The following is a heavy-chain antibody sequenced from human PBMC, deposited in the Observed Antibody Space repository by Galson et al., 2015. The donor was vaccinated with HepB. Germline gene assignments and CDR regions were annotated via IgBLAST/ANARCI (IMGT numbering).Heavy chain of an antibody. V-gene: IGHV3-23*01. Sequence: SLRLSCAASGFTFSSYAMSWVRQAPGKGLEWVSAISGSGGSTYYADSVKGRFTISRDNSKNTLYLQMNSLRAEDTAVYYCAKTPIGRSYYDSSGYYFDYWGQGTLVTVSS. J-gene: IGHJ4*02. D-gene: IGHD3-22*01. CDR2: ISGSGGST. CDR3: AKTPIGRSYYDSSGYYFDY. CDR1: GFTFSSYA.